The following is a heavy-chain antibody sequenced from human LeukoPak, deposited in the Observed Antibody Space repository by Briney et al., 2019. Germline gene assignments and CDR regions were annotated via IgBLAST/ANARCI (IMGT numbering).Heavy chain of an antibody. J-gene: IGHJ3*02. CDR1: GGSINGFY. CDR2: IHSSGSA. CDR3: ARRCGSSCVGTFDI. V-gene: IGHV4-59*01. Sequence: SETLSLTCIVSGGSINGFYWSWIRQPPGKGLEWIGYIHSSGSANYNPSLKSRVTIPVDTSKNQFSLKLSSVTAADTAVYYCARRCGSSCVGTFDIWGQGTTVTVSS. D-gene: IGHD6-13*01.